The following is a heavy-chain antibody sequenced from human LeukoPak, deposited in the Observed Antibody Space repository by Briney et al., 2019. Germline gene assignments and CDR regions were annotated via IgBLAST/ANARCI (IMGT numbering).Heavy chain of an antibody. Sequence: PSETLSLTCTLSGGSISNYYWSWIRQPPGKGLEWIGYIYYSGSTNYNPSLKSRVTISVDTFKNQFSLKLSSVTAADTAVYYCARDRLYYFDHWGQGTLVTVSS. D-gene: IGHD3-22*01. V-gene: IGHV4-59*01. CDR1: GGSISNYY. J-gene: IGHJ4*02. CDR2: IYYSGST. CDR3: ARDRLYYFDH.